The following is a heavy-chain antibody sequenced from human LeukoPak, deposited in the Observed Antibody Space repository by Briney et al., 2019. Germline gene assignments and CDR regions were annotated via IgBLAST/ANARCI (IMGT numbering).Heavy chain of an antibody. CDR2: ISSNGGST. J-gene: IGHJ4*02. CDR1: GFTFSSYA. D-gene: IGHD3-10*01. Sequence: QPGGSLLLSCAASGFTFSSYAMHWVRQAPGKGLEYVSAISSNGGSTYYANSVKGRFTISRDNSKNTLFLQMGSLRDEDMGVYYCARGRTQAYGSGTYSDYWGQGTLVTVSS. CDR3: ARGRTQAYGSGTYSDY. V-gene: IGHV3-64*01.